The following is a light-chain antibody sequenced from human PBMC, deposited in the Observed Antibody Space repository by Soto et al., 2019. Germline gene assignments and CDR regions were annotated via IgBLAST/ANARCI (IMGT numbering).Light chain of an antibody. V-gene: IGKV1-33*01. CDR2: DAA. CDR1: QDIKSY. J-gene: IGKJ4*01. CDR3: QQYDTLPPV. Sequence: DIQMTQSPSSLSASVGDRVTITCQATQDIKSYLNWYQQQPGKAPKLLIYDAANLETGVSSRFSGSGSGTDFTFTISSLQPEDIATYYCQQYDTLPPVFGGGTKVEIK.